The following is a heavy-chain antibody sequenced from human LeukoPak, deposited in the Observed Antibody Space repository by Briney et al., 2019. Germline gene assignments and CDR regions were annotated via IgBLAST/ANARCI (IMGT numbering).Heavy chain of an antibody. CDR3: ARDADSSGWYDDFDY. J-gene: IGHJ4*02. D-gene: IGHD6-19*01. CDR2: ISWNSGSI. CDR1: GFTFDDYA. Sequence: GRSLRLSCAASGFTFDDYAMHWVRQAPGKGLEWVSGISWNSGSIGYADSAKGRFTISRDNAKNSLYLQMNSLRAEDTAVYYCARDADSSGWYDDFDYWGQGTLVTVSS. V-gene: IGHV3-9*01.